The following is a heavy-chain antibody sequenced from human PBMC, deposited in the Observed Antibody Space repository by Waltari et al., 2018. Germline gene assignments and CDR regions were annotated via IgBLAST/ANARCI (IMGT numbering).Heavy chain of an antibody. D-gene: IGHD5-12*01. CDR3: ARAPRGYSGYDHFDY. J-gene: IGHJ4*02. CDR2: IYSSGRT. CDR1: GDSISSGDFY. Sequence: QVQLQESGPGLVKPSETLSLPCTVSGDSISSGDFYWSWIPQHPGRGLEWIGYIYSSGRTYYNPSLKSRITISVDTSKNQFSLTLSSVTAADTAVYYCARAPRGYSGYDHFDYWGQGILVTVSS. V-gene: IGHV4-31*03.